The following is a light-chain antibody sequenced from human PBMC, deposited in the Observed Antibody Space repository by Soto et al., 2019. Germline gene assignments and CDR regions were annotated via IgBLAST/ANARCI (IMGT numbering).Light chain of an antibody. CDR3: SSYTRSIQHV. Sequence: QSALTQPASVSGSPGQSITISCTGTSSDVGGYNYVSWYQQHPGKAPKLMVYDFSDRPSGVSNRFSGSKSGNPASLTSSGLEAEDEADDSCSSYTRSIQHVFGTGTEVTVL. V-gene: IGLV2-14*03. J-gene: IGLJ1*01. CDR2: DFS. CDR1: SSDVGGYNY.